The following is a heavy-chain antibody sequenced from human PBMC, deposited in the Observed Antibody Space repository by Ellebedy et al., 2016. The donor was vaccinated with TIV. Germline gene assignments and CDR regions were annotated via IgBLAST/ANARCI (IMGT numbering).Heavy chain of an antibody. V-gene: IGHV4-59*01. Sequence: MPSETLSLTCTVSGGSISSFYWSWIRQPPGKGLEWIGSTYYSGSTNYNPSLKSQVTISVDTSKRQFSLKLASVTAADTAVYYCARMTYSSRWYEGWFDPWGQGTLVTVSS. CDR3: ARMTYSSRWYEGWFDP. D-gene: IGHD6-13*01. J-gene: IGHJ5*02. CDR1: GGSISSFY. CDR2: TYYSGST.